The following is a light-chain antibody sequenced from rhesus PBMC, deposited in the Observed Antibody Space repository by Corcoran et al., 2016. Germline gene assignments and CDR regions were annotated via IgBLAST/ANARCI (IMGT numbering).Light chain of an antibody. V-gene: IGKV3-24*04. J-gene: IGKJ4*01. Sequence: ETVVTQSPVTLALSPGERATLSCRTSQHVGTYLAWYQQKTGQAPSLLIYGAFRRATGIPGRFSGSVSGTAFTLTSSSLEPEDVGVDFCQQSSDLVSFGGGTKVEIK. CDR3: QQSSDLVS. CDR1: QHVGTY. CDR2: GAF.